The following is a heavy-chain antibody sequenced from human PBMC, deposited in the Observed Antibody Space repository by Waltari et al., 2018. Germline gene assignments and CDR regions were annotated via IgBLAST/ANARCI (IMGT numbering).Heavy chain of an antibody. CDR2: IWYDGSNK. J-gene: IGHJ4*02. V-gene: IGHV3-33*01. CDR3: ARQQTGGYSYGYGFDY. CDR1: GFTFSSYG. D-gene: IGHD5-18*01. Sequence: QVQLVESGGGVVQPGRSLRLSCAASGFTFSSYGMHWVRQAPGKGLGWVAVIWYDGSNKYYADSVKGRFTISRDNSKNTLYLQMNSLRAEDTAVYYCARQQTGGYSYGYGFDYWGQGTLVTVSS.